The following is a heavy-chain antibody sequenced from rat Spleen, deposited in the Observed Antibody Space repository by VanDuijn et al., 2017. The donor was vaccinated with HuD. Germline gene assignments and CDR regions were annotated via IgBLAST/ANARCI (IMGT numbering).Heavy chain of an antibody. D-gene: IGHD1-11*01. CDR3: TRHGGLRNWFAY. CDR1: GFTFSNYD. J-gene: IGHJ3*01. Sequence: EVQLVESGGGLVQPGRSMKLSCAASGFTFSNYDMAWVRQAPTKGLEWVASISYDGTTTYYRDFVKGRFTISRDNAKSTLYLQMDSLRSEETATYYCTRHGGLRNWFAYWGQGTLVTVSS. CDR2: ISYDGTTT. V-gene: IGHV5S11*01.